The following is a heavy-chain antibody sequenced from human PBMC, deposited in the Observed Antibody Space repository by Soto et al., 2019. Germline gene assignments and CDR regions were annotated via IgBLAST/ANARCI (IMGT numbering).Heavy chain of an antibody. J-gene: IGHJ5*02. V-gene: IGHV4-39*01. Sequence: PSETLSLTCTVSVGSIRISDYFGGWIRQPPGKALEWVASIYHSGSTYCNPSLKSRVTMSVDTSNNQFALTLNSVTAADTAVYYCARDSGWFDPWGQATLVT. CDR1: VGSIRISDYF. CDR3: ARDSGWFDP. CDR2: IYHSGST. D-gene: IGHD7-27*01.